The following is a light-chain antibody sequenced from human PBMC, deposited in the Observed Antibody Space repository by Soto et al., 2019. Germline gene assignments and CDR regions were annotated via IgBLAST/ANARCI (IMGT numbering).Light chain of an antibody. Sequence: DIVMTQSPDSLSVSLGERATINCKSSQSILYSSTNKNYLTWYQQKPGQHPKLLISWASTRESGVPDRFSGSGSGTDFTPPVSSLQAEDVEVYYCQQYYDLPTFGGGTNVEIK. CDR1: QSILYSSTNKNY. CDR2: WAS. CDR3: QQYYDLPT. V-gene: IGKV4-1*01. J-gene: IGKJ4*01.